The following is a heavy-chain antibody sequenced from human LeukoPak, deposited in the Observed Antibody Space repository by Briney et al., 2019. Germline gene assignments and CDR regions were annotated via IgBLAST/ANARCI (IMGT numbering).Heavy chain of an antibody. Sequence: ASVKVSCKASGYTFTGYYMHWVRQAPGQGLEWMGRINPNSGGTNYAQKVQGRVTITRDTSISTAYMELSRLRSDDTAVYYCARVGRWLQLSTGYWGQGTLVTVSS. J-gene: IGHJ4*02. CDR3: ARVGRWLQLSTGY. CDR1: GYTFTGYY. D-gene: IGHD5-24*01. V-gene: IGHV1-2*06. CDR2: INPNSGGT.